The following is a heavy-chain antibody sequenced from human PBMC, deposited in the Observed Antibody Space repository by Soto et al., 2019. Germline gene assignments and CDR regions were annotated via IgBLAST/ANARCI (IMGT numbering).Heavy chain of an antibody. CDR1: GGTFSSYT. J-gene: IGHJ6*02. CDR3: ARVGYCSGGSCYYYYYGVDV. V-gene: IGHV1-69*02. D-gene: IGHD2-15*01. CDR2: IIPILGIA. Sequence: GASVKVSCKASGGTFSSYTISWVRQAPGQGLEWMGRIIPILGIANYAQKFQGRVTITADKSTSTAYMELSSLRSEDTAVYYCARVGYCSGGSCYYYYYGVDVWGQGTTVTVSS.